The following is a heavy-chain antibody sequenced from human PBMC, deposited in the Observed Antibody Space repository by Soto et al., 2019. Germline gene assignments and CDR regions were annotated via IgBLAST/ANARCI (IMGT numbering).Heavy chain of an antibody. D-gene: IGHD5-12*01. CDR1: GYSISSGYY. Sequence: NPSETLSLTCAVSGYSISSGYYWGWIRQPPGKGLEWIGSIYHSGSTYYNPSLKSRVTISVDTSKNQFSLKLSSVTAADTAVYYCAGLVATITHYWGQGTLVTVSS. V-gene: IGHV4-38-2*01. J-gene: IGHJ4*02. CDR2: IYHSGST. CDR3: AGLVATITHY.